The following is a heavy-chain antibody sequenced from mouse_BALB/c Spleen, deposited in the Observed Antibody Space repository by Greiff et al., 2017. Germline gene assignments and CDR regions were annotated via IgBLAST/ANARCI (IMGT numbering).Heavy chain of an antibody. V-gene: IGHV5-9-3*01. CDR1: GFTFSSYA. CDR3: ARQIYDN. Sequence: EVQVVESGGGLVKPGGSLKLSCAASGFTFSSYAMSWVRQTPEKRLEWVATISSGGSYTYYPDSVKGRFTISRDNAKNTLYLQMSSLRSEDTAMYYCARQIYDNWGQGTTLTVSS. J-gene: IGHJ2*01. CDR2: ISSGGSYT.